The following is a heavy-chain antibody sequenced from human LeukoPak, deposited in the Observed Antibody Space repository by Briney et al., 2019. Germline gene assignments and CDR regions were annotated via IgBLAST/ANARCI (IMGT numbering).Heavy chain of an antibody. CDR3: AAPAGFCGGGTGRLNFEK. V-gene: IGHV3-9*02. J-gene: IGHJ4*02. Sequence: SLRLSCAASVFNSLAYATYWVRPAPGGGLGWGSGISWIIDLAHYTDTVKGRFTPSRDNVTNSLYLHMNSPRAEDTDFYYCAAPAGFCGGGTGRLNFEKWGQGTLVIVSS. CDR2: ISWIIDLA. CDR1: VFNSLAYA. D-gene: IGHD2-15*01.